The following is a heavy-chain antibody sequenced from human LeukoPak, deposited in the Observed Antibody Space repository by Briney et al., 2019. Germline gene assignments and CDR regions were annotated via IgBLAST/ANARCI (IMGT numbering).Heavy chain of an antibody. J-gene: IGHJ4*02. D-gene: IGHD3-16*01. CDR1: GFTFSSHW. CDR2: LNGDVTYI. V-gene: IGHV3-74*01. CDR3: ARGSYDWAGIDY. Sequence: GGSLRLSCVASGFTFSSHWMHWVRQAPGKGLVWVSRLNGDVTYIDYADSVEGRFTISRDNAKNMLYLQMNSLRGEDTAVYYCARGSYDWAGIDYWGQGTLVTVSS.